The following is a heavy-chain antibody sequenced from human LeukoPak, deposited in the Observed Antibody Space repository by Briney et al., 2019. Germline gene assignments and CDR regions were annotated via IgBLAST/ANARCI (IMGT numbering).Heavy chain of an antibody. Sequence: GGSLRLSCVASGFTFSDYDMTWVRQAPGKGLEYVSSIGSGGYTFYAGSVKGRFSISRDNSKSALYLQMNSLRADDTAVYFCAKKLPPASFYFDFWGQGSLVTVPS. D-gene: IGHD3-16*02. V-gene: IGHV3-23*01. CDR1: GFTFSDYD. CDR2: IGSGGYT. CDR3: AKKLPPASFYFDF. J-gene: IGHJ4*02.